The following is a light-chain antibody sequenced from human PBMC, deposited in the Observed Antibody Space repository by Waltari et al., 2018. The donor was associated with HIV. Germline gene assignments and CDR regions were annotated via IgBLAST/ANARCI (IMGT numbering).Light chain of an antibody. CDR1: QDISNS. Sequence: DNQMTQSPSSLAASVGDRVTISCRASQDISNSLGWYQQQPGKAPKLLLHGAPRLESVVPSRFSGSGSVTDYILSISSLQPEDFAIYYCQQYYTTPYTFGQGTKLEIK. CDR2: GAP. V-gene: IGKV1-NL1*01. J-gene: IGKJ2*01. CDR3: QQYYTTPYT.